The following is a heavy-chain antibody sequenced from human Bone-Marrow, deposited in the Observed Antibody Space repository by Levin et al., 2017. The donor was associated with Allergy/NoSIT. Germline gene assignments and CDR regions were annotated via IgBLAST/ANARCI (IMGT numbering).Heavy chain of an antibody. Sequence: KVSCKGSTDSFNSYWIGWVRQMPGKGLEWMGIIYPEDSDTRYSPSFQGRVTISADKSISTAYLQWSSLQASDTAVYYCARRGSDWLDHWGQGSLVIVSS. CDR1: TDSFNSYW. V-gene: IGHV5-51*01. CDR3: ARRGSDWLDH. CDR2: IYPEDSDT. J-gene: IGHJ4*02. D-gene: IGHD2-21*01.